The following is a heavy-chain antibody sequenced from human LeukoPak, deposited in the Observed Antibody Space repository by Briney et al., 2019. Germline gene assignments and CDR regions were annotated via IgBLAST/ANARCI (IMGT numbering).Heavy chain of an antibody. D-gene: IGHD6-13*01. Sequence: ASVKVSCEASGYTFTGYYMHWVRQAPGQGLEWMGWINPNSGGTNYAQKFQGRVTMTRDTSISTAYMELSRLRSDDTAVYYCARCHGYSSSCRGDYWGQGTLVTVSS. CDR1: GYTFTGYY. V-gene: IGHV1-2*02. CDR2: INPNSGGT. J-gene: IGHJ4*02. CDR3: ARCHGYSSSCRGDY.